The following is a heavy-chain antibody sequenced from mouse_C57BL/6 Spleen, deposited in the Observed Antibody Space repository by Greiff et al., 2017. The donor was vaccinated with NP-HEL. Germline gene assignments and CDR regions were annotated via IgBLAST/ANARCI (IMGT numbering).Heavy chain of an antibody. CDR2: IYPGSGST. CDR3: ARHPNAMDY. CDR1: GYTFTSYW. V-gene: IGHV1-55*01. J-gene: IGHJ4*01. Sequence: VQLQQPGAELVKPGASVKMSCKASGYTFTSYWITWVKQRPGQGLEWIGDIYPGSGSTNYNEKFKGKATLTADKSSSTAYMQLSSLTSEDSAVYFCARHPNAMDYWGQGTSVTVSS.